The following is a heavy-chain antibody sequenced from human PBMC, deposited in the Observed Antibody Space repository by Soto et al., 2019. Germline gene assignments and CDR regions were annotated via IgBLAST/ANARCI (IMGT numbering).Heavy chain of an antibody. CDR3: AREGRSAAPQAGFDL. CDR2: IFYSGNT. Sequence: PSETLSLTCTVSGNSISTGAYYWSWLRQHPFKGLEWIGHIFYSGNTHYSPSLESRVTISVDTSKNQFSIKLTSVTVADTAVYYCAREGRSAAPQAGFDLWGQGTLVTVSS. V-gene: IGHV4-31*03. CDR1: GNSISTGAYY. D-gene: IGHD3-10*01. J-gene: IGHJ4*02.